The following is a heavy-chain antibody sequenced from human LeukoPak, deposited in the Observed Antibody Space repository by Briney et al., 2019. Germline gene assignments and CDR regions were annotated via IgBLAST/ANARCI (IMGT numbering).Heavy chain of an antibody. CDR3: ARDGDSSGYYPIFDY. J-gene: IGHJ4*02. D-gene: IGHD3-22*01. Sequence: PGGSLRLSCAASGFTLSSYGMHWVRQAPGKGLEWVAVIWYDGSNKYYADSVKGRFTISRDNSKNTLYLQMNSLRAEDTAVYYCARDGDSSGYYPIFDYWGQGTLVTVSS. CDR1: GFTLSSYG. CDR2: IWYDGSNK. V-gene: IGHV3-33*01.